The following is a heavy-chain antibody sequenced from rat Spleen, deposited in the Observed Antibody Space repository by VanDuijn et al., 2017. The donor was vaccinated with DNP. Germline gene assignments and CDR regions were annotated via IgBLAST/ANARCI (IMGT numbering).Heavy chain of an antibody. J-gene: IGHJ2*01. Sequence: EVQLVESGGDLVQPGRSLKLSCVVSGFIFNNYWMTWIRQVPGKGLEWVASIPSSGGRTYYPDSVKGRFTISRDTAKNTLYLQMNSLRSEDMATYYCASWGIRAYYFDSWGQGVMVTVSS. CDR1: GFIFNNYW. CDR2: IPSSGGRT. D-gene: IGHD4-3*01. CDR3: ASWGIRAYYFDS. V-gene: IGHV5-31*01.